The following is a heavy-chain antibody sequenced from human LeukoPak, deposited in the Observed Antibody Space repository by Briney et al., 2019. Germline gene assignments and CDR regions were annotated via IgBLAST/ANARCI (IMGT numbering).Heavy chain of an antibody. J-gene: IGHJ4*01. D-gene: IGHD4-17*01. Sequence: PSQTLSLTCTVSGGSISSGSYYWSRIRQPAGEGLESIGRIYTSGSTNYNPSLKSRVTISVDTSKNQFSLKLSSVTAADTAVYYCARDRTGDYSNSFDYWGQGTLVTVSS. V-gene: IGHV4-61*02. CDR3: ARDRTGDYSNSFDY. CDR1: GGSISSGSYY. CDR2: IYTSGST.